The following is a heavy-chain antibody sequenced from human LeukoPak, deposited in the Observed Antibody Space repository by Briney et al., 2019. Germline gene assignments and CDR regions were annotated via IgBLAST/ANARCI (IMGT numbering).Heavy chain of an antibody. D-gene: IGHD3-10*01. CDR2: IKQDGSEK. CDR3: AKQYYSSGSYYPAFDY. V-gene: IGHV3-7*01. CDR1: GFTFSSYW. Sequence: PGGSLRFSCAASGFTFSSYWMSWVRQAPGKGLDWVANIKQDGSEKYYVDSVKGRFTISRDNAKNSLYLQMNSLRAEDTAVYYCAKQYYSSGSYYPAFDYWGQGTLVTVSS. J-gene: IGHJ4*02.